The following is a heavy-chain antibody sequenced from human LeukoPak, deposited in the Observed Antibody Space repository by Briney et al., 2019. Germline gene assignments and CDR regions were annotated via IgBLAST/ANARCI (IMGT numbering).Heavy chain of an antibody. CDR2: IYHSGST. CDR1: GYSISSGYY. J-gene: IGHJ3*02. V-gene: IGHV4-38-2*01. CDR3: ARHALVDYYDSSGYGGKGAFDI. Sequence: SETLSLACAVSGYSISSGYYWGWIRQPPGNGLEWIGSIYHSGSTYYNPSLKSRVTISVDTSKNQFSLKLSSVPAADTAVYYCARHALVDYYDSSGYGGKGAFDIWGQGTMVTVSS. D-gene: IGHD3-22*01.